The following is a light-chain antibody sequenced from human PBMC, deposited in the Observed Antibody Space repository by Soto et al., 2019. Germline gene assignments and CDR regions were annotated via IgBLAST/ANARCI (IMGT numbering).Light chain of an antibody. J-gene: IGKJ1*01. Sequence: DIVMTQSPLSLPVTPGEPASISCRSSQSLLHSNGYNYLDWYLQKPGQSPQLLIYLGSNRASGVHDRLNVSGSGTSFTLKISRLEAEDVGVYYCMQAVRTPRRFGQGTKGEI. CDR2: LGS. CDR1: QSLLHSNGYNY. CDR3: MQAVRTPRR. V-gene: IGKV2-28*01.